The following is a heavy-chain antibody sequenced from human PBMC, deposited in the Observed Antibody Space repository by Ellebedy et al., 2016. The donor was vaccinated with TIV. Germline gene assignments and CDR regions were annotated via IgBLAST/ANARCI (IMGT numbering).Heavy chain of an antibody. CDR1: GFTFSSYG. V-gene: IGHV3-33*01. CDR3: ARAGYYYDSSGFDY. Sequence: GESLKISXAASGFTFSSYGMHWVRQAPGKGLEWVAVIWYDGSNKYYADSVKGRFTISRDNSKNTLYLQMNSLRAEDTAVYYCARAGYYYDSSGFDYWGQGTLVTVSS. J-gene: IGHJ4*02. CDR2: IWYDGSNK. D-gene: IGHD3-22*01.